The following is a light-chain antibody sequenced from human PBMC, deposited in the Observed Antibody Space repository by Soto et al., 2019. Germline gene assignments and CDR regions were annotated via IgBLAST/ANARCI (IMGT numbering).Light chain of an antibody. J-gene: IGKJ4*01. CDR3: QQYGNSPLT. Sequence: EIVLTQSPGTLSLSPGERATLSCRASQSVRTSYLAWYQQKPGQAPRLLIFGASSRATGIPDRFSGSGSGTDFTLTISRLEPEDFALYYCQQYGNSPLTFGGGTKVEIK. CDR1: QSVRTSY. V-gene: IGKV3-20*01. CDR2: GAS.